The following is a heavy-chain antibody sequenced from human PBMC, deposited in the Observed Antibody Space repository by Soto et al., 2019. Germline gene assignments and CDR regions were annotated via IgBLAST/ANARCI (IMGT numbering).Heavy chain of an antibody. Sequence: GGSLRLSCAASGFTFSSYEMNWVRQAPGKGLEWVSYISSSGSTIYYADSVKGRFTISRDNAKNSLYLQMNSLRAENTAVYYCARDNKEIVVVPAVREVYYYYYYGMDVWGQGTTVTVSS. J-gene: IGHJ6*02. CDR3: ARDNKEIVVVPAVREVYYYYYYGMDV. V-gene: IGHV3-48*03. CDR2: ISSSGSTI. CDR1: GFTFSSYE. D-gene: IGHD2-2*01.